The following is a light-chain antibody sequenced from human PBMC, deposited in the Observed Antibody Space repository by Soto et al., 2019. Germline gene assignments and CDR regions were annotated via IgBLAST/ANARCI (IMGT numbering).Light chain of an antibody. V-gene: IGKV1-5*01. CDR1: QRISSW. CDR3: QQYNSYSTT. CDR2: DAS. Sequence: GDRVTITCRASQRISSWLAWYQQKPGKAPKLLIYDASSLESGVPSRFSGSGSGTEFTLTISSLQPDDFATYYCQQYNSYSTTFGQGTKLEIK. J-gene: IGKJ2*01.